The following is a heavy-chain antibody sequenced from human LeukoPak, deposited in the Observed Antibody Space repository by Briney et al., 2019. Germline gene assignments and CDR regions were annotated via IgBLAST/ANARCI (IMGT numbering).Heavy chain of an antibody. CDR1: GGSISSSSYY. CDR3: ARYRPLRPIDP. V-gene: IGHV4-39*07. D-gene: IGHD4-17*01. J-gene: IGHJ5*02. Sequence: PSETLSLTCTVSGGSISSSSYYWGWIRQPPGKGLEWIGSIYYSGSTYYNPSLKSRVTISVDTSKNQFSLKLSSVTAADTAVYYCARYRPLRPIDPWGQGTLVTVSS. CDR2: IYYSGST.